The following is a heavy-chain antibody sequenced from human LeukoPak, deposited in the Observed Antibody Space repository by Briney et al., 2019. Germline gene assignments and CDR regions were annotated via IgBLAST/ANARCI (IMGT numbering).Heavy chain of an antibody. CDR1: GFTFSDYY. CDR3: AKGSNWYSYYFDY. D-gene: IGHD6-13*01. V-gene: IGHV3-11*01. CDR2: ISSSGSTI. J-gene: IGHJ4*02. Sequence: GGSLRLSCAASGFTFSDYYMSWIRQAPGKGLEWVSYISSSGSTIYYADSVKGRFTISRDNAKNSLYLQMNSLTAEDTALYYCAKGSNWYSYYFDYWGQGTLVTVSS.